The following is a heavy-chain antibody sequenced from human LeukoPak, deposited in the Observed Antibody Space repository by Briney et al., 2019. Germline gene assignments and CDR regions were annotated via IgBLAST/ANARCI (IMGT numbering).Heavy chain of an antibody. CDR3: GRNGYYSIDY. D-gene: IGHD3-22*01. CDR2: IYSSGST. J-gene: IGHJ4*02. Sequence: SETLSLTCTVSGDSINSYYWSWIRQPAGKGLEWIGRIYSSGSTNYNPSLKSRVTMSVDTSKNQFSLNLSSVTAADTAVYYCGRNGYYSIDYWGQGTLVTVSS. CDR1: GDSINSYY. V-gene: IGHV4-4*07.